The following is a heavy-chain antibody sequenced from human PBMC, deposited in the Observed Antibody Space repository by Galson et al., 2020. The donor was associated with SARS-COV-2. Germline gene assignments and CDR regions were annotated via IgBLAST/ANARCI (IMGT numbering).Heavy chain of an antibody. Sequence: GESLKISCAASGFTFSSYGMHWVRQAPGKGLEWVAVISYDGSNKYYADSVKGRFTISRDNSKNTLYLQMNSLRAEDTAVYYCAKVYGYEPTYYYYMDVWGKGTTVTISS. CDR1: GFTFSSYG. CDR2: ISYDGSNK. J-gene: IGHJ6*03. D-gene: IGHD5-18*01. V-gene: IGHV3-30*18. CDR3: AKVYGYEPTYYYYMDV.